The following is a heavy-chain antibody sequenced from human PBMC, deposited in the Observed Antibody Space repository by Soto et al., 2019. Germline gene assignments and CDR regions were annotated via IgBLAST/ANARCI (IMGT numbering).Heavy chain of an antibody. V-gene: IGHV4-59*01. CDR3: ARDQLLAY. CDR2: IYYSGST. J-gene: IGHJ4*02. CDR1: GGSISSYY. Sequence: QVQLQESGPGLVKPSETLSLTCTVSGGSISSYYWSWIRQPPGKGLEWIGYIYYSGSTNYNPSLKSRVTISVDTSKNQFALKLSSVTAADTAVYYCARDQLLAYWGQGTLVTVSS. D-gene: IGHD2-2*01.